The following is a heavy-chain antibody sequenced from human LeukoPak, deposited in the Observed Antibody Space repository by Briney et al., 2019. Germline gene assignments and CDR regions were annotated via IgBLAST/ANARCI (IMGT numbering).Heavy chain of an antibody. CDR2: INYSGNS. CDR1: GDSITSDY. Sequence: SETLSPTCIVSGDSITSDYWSWIRQSPGKGLEWIGYINYSGNSEYNPSLKSRVTISVDRSKKQVPLKMTSVTAADTAVYYCARLDCISNTCYNYWALGALVTVSS. J-gene: IGHJ4*02. D-gene: IGHD2-21*01. V-gene: IGHV4-59*08. CDR3: ARLDCISNTCYNY.